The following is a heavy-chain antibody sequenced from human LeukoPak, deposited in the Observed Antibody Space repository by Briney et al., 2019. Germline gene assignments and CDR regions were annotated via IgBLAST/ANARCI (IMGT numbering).Heavy chain of an antibody. CDR1: GGSISSGDYY. J-gene: IGHJ3*02. D-gene: IGHD3-10*01. CDR2: IYYSGST. CDR3: ARSLYYYGSGTSGAFDI. Sequence: SETLSLTCTVSGGSISSGDYYWSWIRQPPGKGLEWIGYIYYSGSTYYNPSLKSRVTISVDTSKNQFSLKLSSVTAADTAVYYCARSLYYYGSGTSGAFDIWGQGTMVTVTS. V-gene: IGHV4-30-4*01.